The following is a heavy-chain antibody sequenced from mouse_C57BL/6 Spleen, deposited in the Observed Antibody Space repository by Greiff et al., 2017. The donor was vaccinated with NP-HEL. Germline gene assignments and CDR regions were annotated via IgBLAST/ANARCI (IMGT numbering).Heavy chain of an antibody. D-gene: IGHD1-1*01. CDR3: TRRGTTVVVGDY. CDR2: IDPETGGT. J-gene: IGHJ2*01. CDR1: GYTFTDYE. Sequence: VKLVESGAELVRPGASVTLSCKASGYTFTDYEMHWVKQTPVHGLEWIGAIDPETGGTAYNQKFKGKAILTADKSSSTAYMELRSLTSEDSAVYYCTRRGTTVVVGDYWGQGTTLTVSS. V-gene: IGHV1-15*01.